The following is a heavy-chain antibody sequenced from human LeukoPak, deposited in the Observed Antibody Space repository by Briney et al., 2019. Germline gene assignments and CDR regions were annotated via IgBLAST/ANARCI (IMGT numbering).Heavy chain of an antibody. J-gene: IGHJ4*02. CDR3: ASGFSSSPYFDY. Sequence: GGSLRLSCAASGFTFSSYEMNWVRQAPGKGLEWVSYISSGSSSIFYADSVKGRFTISRDNAKNSLFLQMNSLRDEDTAVYYCASGFSSSPYFDYWGQGTLVTVSS. CDR1: GFTFSSYE. D-gene: IGHD6-6*01. CDR2: ISSGSSSI. V-gene: IGHV3-48*03.